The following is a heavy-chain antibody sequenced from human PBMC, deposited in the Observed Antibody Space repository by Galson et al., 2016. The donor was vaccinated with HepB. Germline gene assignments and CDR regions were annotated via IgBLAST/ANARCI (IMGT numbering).Heavy chain of an antibody. J-gene: IGHJ3*02. CDR3: PTSTGDFPSHGALDI. D-gene: IGHD3-10*01. CDR1: GFSFSSFW. CDR2: IDPTDSYT. V-gene: IGHV5-10-1*01. Sequence: QSGAEVKKPGESLRISCKGSGFSFSSFWITWVRQMPGKGLEWRGKIDPTDSYTNYSPSFQGQITISPDKSISTAYLQWNSLKAPDTALYSCPTSTGDFPSHGALDIWGQGTMVTVSS.